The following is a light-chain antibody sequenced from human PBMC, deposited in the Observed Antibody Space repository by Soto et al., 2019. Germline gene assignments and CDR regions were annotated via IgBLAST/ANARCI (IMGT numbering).Light chain of an antibody. V-gene: IGKV3-20*01. CDR1: GGISSTY. CDR3: QQYDSSPLT. CDR2: GAS. Sequence: ENVLTQSPGTLSLSPGERATLSCRASGGISSTYLAWYQQKPGQAPRLLIYGASSRATGIPDRFSGSGSGTDFTLTISRXEPEDFAVYLCQQYDSSPLTFGQGTKVDIK. J-gene: IGKJ1*01.